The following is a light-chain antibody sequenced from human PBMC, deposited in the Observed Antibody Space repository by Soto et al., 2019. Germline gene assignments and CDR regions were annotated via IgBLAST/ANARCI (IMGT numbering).Light chain of an antibody. CDR3: SSFEASNNLL. J-gene: IGLJ7*01. V-gene: IGLV2-8*01. CDR1: SSDVGGYNY. CDR2: EVS. Sequence: QSVLTQPPSASGSPGQSVTISCTGTSSDVGGYNYVSWYQQHPGKAPKLMIYEVSKRPSRVPDRFSGSKSGNTASLTVSGLQVEDEADYYCSSFEASNNLLFGGGTQLTVL.